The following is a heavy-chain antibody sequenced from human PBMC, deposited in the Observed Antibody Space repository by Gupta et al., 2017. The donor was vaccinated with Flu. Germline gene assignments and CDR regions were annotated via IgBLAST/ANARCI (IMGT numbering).Heavy chain of an antibody. CDR2: IRFSGGYI. V-gene: IGHV3-21*06. Sequence: FTFDTSHMNWVRQAPGKGLEWVSSIRFSGGYIYYADSVKGRFTISRDNAKSSLFLQMDTLRAEDSALYFCARLGPYDAFDIWGQGTVVSVS. J-gene: IGHJ3*02. CDR1: FTFDTSH. CDR3: ARLGPYDAFDI. D-gene: IGHD1-26*01.